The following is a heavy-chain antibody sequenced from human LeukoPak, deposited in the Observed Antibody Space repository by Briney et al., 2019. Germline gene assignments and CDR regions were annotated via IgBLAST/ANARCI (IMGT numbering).Heavy chain of an antibody. D-gene: IGHD3-22*01. V-gene: IGHV3-21*01. CDR2: ISSSSNYI. CDR1: GFTFSSYS. J-gene: IGHJ4*02. Sequence: NTGGSLRLSCAASGFTFSSYSVNWVRQAPGKGLEWVSSISSSSNYIYYADSVKGRFTISRDNAKNSLYLQMNSLRAEDTAVYYCARAYYYDRVFDYWGQGTLVTVSS. CDR3: ARAYYYDRVFDY.